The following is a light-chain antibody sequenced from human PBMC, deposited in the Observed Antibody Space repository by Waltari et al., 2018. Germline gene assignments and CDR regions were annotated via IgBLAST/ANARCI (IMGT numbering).Light chain of an antibody. CDR2: DVS. Sequence: DVQMTQSPSSLSASVGDRVTITCRASQDIKTHLNWYHQKPGKAPKVLIYDVSNFHTGVASRVRGSGSGTDFSFIISSLQAEDSGTYFCQQYDNLPTFGGGTKVEI. J-gene: IGKJ4*01. CDR3: QQYDNLPT. V-gene: IGKV1-33*01. CDR1: QDIKTH.